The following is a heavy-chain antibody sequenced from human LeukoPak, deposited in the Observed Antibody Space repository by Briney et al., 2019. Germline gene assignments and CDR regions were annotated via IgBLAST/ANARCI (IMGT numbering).Heavy chain of an antibody. CDR1: GFTFSSYA. V-gene: IGHV3-23*01. J-gene: IGHJ4*02. Sequence: GGSLRLSCAASGFTFSSYAMSWVRQAPGNGLEWVSAISGSGGSTYYADSVKGRFTISRDNSKNTLYLQMNSLRAEDTAVYYCAKEGAYSSGWQHYYFDYWGQGTLVTVSS. CDR3: AKEGAYSSGWQHYYFDY. CDR2: ISGSGGST. D-gene: IGHD6-19*01.